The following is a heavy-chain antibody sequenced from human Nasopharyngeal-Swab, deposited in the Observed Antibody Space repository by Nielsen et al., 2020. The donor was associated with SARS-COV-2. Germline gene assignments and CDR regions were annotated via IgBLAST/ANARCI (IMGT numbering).Heavy chain of an antibody. CDR1: GLTFSNYG. CDR3: SKSMAYFQLSGTYNLGF. V-gene: IGHV3-33*05. Sequence: GESLKTPCAAPGLTFSNYGIHWVPQAPGKGPEWGAFISYEGSTRNYIDSVKGRFTVSRDTSKNTVYLQMNSLRPDEPAVYFFSKSMAYFQLSGTYNLGFWGQGTLVTVSS. D-gene: IGHD1-1*01. CDR2: ISYEGSTR. J-gene: IGHJ4*02.